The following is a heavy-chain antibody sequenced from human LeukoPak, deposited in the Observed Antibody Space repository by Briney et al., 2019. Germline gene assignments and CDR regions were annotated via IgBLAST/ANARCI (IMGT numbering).Heavy chain of an antibody. CDR2: INPNDDGRS. J-gene: IGHJ4*02. D-gene: IGHD2-15*01. V-gene: IGHV3-23*01. CDR3: ARSGVATCHY. Sequence: GGSLRLSCQASGFTFSNYAMSWIRQAPGKGLEWVSSINPNDDGRSFFANFVEGRSTTSRDDSRSAVYLQMNNLRAEDTAVYYCARSGVATCHYWGQGILVTVSS. CDR1: GFTFSNYA.